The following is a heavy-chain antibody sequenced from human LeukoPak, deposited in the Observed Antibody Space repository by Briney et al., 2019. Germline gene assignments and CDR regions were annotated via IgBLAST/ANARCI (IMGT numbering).Heavy chain of an antibody. V-gene: IGHV3-11*01. J-gene: IGHJ5*02. CDR1: GFTFSDYY. D-gene: IGHD2-2*01. Sequence: MPGGSLRLSCAASGFTFSDYYMSWIRQAPGKGLEWVSYISSSGSTIYYADSVKGRFTISRDNAKNSLYLQMNSLRAEDTAVYYCARVVVVPADRHRWFDPWGQGTLVTVSS. CDR3: ARVVVVPADRHRWFDP. CDR2: ISSSGSTI.